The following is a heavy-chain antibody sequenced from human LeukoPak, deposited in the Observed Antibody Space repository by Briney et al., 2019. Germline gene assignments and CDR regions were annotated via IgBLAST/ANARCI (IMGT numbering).Heavy chain of an antibody. J-gene: IGHJ6*02. CDR1: GGSISSNSYY. Sequence: SETLSLTCTVSGGSISSNSYYWGWIRQPPGKGLEWIGEVYHSGSTSYNPSLLSRVTISVDKSKNQFSLEMRSVTAADTAVYYCARDVTRQVMDVWGQGTTVTVSS. V-gene: IGHV4-39*07. D-gene: IGHD2-15*01. CDR2: VYHSGST. CDR3: ARDVTRQVMDV.